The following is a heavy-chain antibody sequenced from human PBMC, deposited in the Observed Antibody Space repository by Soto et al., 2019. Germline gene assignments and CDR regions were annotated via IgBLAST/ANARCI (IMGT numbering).Heavy chain of an antibody. Sequence: GGSLRLSCAASGFTFSSYAMHWVRQAPGKGLEWVAVISYDGSNKYYADSVKGRFTISRDNSKNTLYLQMNSLRAEDTAVYYCARDFTIVGATRNPFDYCGQGTMVTVYS. V-gene: IGHV3-30-3*01. CDR1: GFTFSSYA. CDR2: ISYDGSNK. D-gene: IGHD1-26*01. CDR3: ARDFTIVGATRNPFDY. J-gene: IGHJ4*02.